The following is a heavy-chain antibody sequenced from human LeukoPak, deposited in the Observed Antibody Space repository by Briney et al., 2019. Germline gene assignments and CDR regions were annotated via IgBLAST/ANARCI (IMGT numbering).Heavy chain of an antibody. D-gene: IGHD2-21*02. CDR2: IWYDGSNK. CDR3: ARFVVVTAGDY. J-gene: IGHJ4*01. Sequence: GTSLRLSCAASGFTFSSYGMHWVRQAPGKGLEWVAVIWYDGSNKYYADSVKGRFAISRDNSKNTVDLQMNSLRVEDTAVYYCARFVVVTAGDYWGQGTLVTVSS. V-gene: IGHV3-33*01. CDR1: GFTFSSYG.